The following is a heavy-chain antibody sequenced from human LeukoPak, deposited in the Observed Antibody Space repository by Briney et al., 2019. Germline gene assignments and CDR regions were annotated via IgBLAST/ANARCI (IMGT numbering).Heavy chain of an antibody. J-gene: IGHJ5*02. V-gene: IGHV4-34*01. CDR3: ARGRRGYSYGYDGYNWFDP. CDR1: GGSFSGYY. Sequence: PSETLSLTCAVYGGSFSGYYWSWIRQPPGKGPEWIGEINHSGSTNHNPSLKSRVTISVDTSKNQFSLKLSSVTAADTAVYYCARGRRGYSYGYDGYNWFDPWGQGTLVTVSS. CDR2: INHSGST. D-gene: IGHD5-18*01.